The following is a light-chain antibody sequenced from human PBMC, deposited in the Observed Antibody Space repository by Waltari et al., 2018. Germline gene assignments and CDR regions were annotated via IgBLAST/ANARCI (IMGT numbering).Light chain of an antibody. CDR1: DLGSKS. Sequence: SYVLTQPPSVSVAPGKTAPITCGGDDLGSKSVHWYQQSPGQAPVLVLHFDSDRPSGIPVRFSASNSDNTAILASSRVEAGDEADYYCQVWDSTSDHWVFGGGTKLTVL. CDR2: FDS. V-gene: IGLV3-21*04. J-gene: IGLJ3*02. CDR3: QVWDSTSDHWV.